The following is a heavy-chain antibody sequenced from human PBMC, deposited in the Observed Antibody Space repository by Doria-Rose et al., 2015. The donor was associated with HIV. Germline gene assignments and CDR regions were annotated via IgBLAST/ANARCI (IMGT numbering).Heavy chain of an antibody. V-gene: IGHV4-39*07. D-gene: IGHD2-21*02. J-gene: IGHJ4*02. CDR1: GGSISSSSYY. Sequence: QVQLQESGPGLVKPSETLSLTCTVSGGSISSSSYYWGWIRQPPGKGLEWIGSIYYSGSTYYNPSLKSRFTISVDTSKNQFSLKLSSVTAADTAVYYRARDGDGQSDYWGQGTLVTVSS. CDR3: ARDGDGQSDY. CDR2: IYYSGST.